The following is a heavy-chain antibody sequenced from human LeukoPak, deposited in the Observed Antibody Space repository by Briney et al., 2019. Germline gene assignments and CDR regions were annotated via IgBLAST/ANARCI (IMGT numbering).Heavy chain of an antibody. CDR1: GGSFSGYY. Sequence: PSQTLSLTCAVYGGSFSGYYWSWIRQPPGKGLEWIGEINHSGSTNYNPSLKSRVTISVDTSENQFSLKLSSVTAADTTVYYCARDTYYDFWSGYYPPWGQGTLVTVSS. V-gene: IGHV4-34*01. J-gene: IGHJ1*01. CDR2: INHSGST. D-gene: IGHD3-3*01. CDR3: ARDTYYDFWSGYYPP.